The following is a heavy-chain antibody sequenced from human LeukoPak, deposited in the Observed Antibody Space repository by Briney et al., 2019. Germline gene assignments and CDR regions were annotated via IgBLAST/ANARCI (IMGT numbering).Heavy chain of an antibody. J-gene: IGHJ6*02. CDR2: IYYSGST. D-gene: IGHD1-26*01. Sequence: PSETLSLTCTVSGGSVSSGSYYWSWIRQPPGKGLEWIGYIYYSGSTNYNPSLKSRVTISVDTSKNQFSLKLSSVTAADTAVYYCARDASWDLDYGMGVWGQGTTVTVSS. CDR1: GGSVSSGSYY. V-gene: IGHV4-61*01. CDR3: ARDASWDLDYGMGV.